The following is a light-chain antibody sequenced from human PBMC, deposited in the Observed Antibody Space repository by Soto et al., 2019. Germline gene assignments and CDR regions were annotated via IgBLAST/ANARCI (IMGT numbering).Light chain of an antibody. J-gene: IGKJ1*01. CDR3: QQLNSYPPWT. CDR1: QGISSY. CDR2: AAS. V-gene: IGKV1-9*01. Sequence: DIQLTQSPSFLSASVGDRVPITCRASQGISSYLAWYQQKPGKAPKLLIYAASTLQSGVPSRFSGSGSGTEFTLTISSLQPEDFATYYCQQLNSYPPWTFGHGTKVEIK.